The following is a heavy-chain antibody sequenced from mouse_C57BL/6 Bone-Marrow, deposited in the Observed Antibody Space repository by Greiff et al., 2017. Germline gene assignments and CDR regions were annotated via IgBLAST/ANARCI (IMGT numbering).Heavy chain of an antibody. Sequence: VQLQQSGAELVRPGASVKLSCTASGFNIKDDYMHWVKQRPEQGLEWIGWIDPENGDTAYDSKFQGKATLPADTSSNTAYLQLSSLTSEDAAVYDCTTDSLAIDYWGQRTSVSVSS. V-gene: IGHV14-4*01. J-gene: IGHJ4*01. CDR1: GFNIKDDY. D-gene: IGHD6-2*01. CDR3: TTDSLAIDY. CDR2: IDPENGDT.